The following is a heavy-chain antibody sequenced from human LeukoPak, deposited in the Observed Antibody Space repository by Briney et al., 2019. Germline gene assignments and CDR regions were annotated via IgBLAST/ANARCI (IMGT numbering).Heavy chain of an antibody. Sequence: GGSLRLSCVASDFSFIMYGMHWVRQAPGKGLEWIAFIQYDGNNKYYADSVKGRFTISRDKSKNTLFLQMNSLRTDDSAVYYCPKDRARYGRGWPGLDYWGQGTLVSVSS. V-gene: IGHV3-30*02. D-gene: IGHD6-19*01. CDR2: IQYDGNNK. CDR1: DFSFIMYG. CDR3: PKDRARYGRGWPGLDY. J-gene: IGHJ4*02.